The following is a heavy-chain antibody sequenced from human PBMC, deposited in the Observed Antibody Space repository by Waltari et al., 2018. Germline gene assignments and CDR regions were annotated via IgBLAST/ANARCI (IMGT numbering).Heavy chain of an antibody. CDR2: IYTSGST. CDR3: AGMTSRIDY. Sequence: QVQLQESGPGLVKPSQTLSLTCTVSGGSISSGSYYWSWIRQPAGKGLEWIGRIYTSGSTNYNPSLKSRVTISVDTSKNQCSLKLSSVTAADTAVYYCAGMTSRIDYWGQGTLVTVSS. V-gene: IGHV4-61*02. D-gene: IGHD4-17*01. CDR1: GGSISSGSYY. J-gene: IGHJ4*02.